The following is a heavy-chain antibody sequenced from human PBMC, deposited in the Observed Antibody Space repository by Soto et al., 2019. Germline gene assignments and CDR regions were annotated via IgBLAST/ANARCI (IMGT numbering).Heavy chain of an antibody. V-gene: IGHV4-34*01. CDR3: ARGSGIVALPGELEDVKYDY. D-gene: IGHD1-1*01. Sequence: QVQLQQWGAGLVKPSETLSLSCAVYGQSFSGHSWAWIRQPPGKGLEWIGEINESGGTYYNPSLKSRVTISTDTSKNQVSLKLSAVSAADTAAYFCARGSGIVALPGELEDVKYDYWGQGTLVNVSS. CDR1: GQSFSGHS. CDR2: INESGGT. J-gene: IGHJ4*02.